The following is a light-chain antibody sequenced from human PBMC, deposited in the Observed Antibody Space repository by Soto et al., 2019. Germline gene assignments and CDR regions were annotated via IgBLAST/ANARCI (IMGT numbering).Light chain of an antibody. V-gene: IGLV2-8*01. J-gene: IGLJ1*01. CDR2: EVS. CDR1: SSGVGTYNH. CDR3: SSYADSNNYV. Sequence: QSALTQPPSASGSPGQSVTISCSGTSSGVGTYNHVSWYQQHPGKAPKLMIYEVSTRPSGVPDRFSGSKSGNTASLTVSGLQAEDEADYYCSSYADSNNYVFGTGTKLTVL.